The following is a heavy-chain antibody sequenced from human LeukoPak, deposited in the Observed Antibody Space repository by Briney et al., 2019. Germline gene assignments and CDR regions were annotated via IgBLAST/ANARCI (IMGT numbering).Heavy chain of an antibody. V-gene: IGHV1-69*04. CDR1: GGTFSSYA. D-gene: IGHD6-19*01. CDR3: ARGLWLGSFW. J-gene: IGHJ4*02. Sequence: SVKVSCKASGGTFSSYAISWVRQAPGQGLEWMGRIIPILGIANYAQKFQGRVTITADKSTSTAYMELRSLRSDDTAVYYCARGLWLGSFWWGQGTLVTVSS. CDR2: IIPILGIA.